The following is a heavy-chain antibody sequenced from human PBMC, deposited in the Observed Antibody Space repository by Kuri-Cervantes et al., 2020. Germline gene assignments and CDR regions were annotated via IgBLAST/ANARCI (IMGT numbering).Heavy chain of an antibody. CDR3: ARDYDFWRQEIHPLDY. Sequence: ASVKVSCKASGYTFTSYAIHWVRQAPGQRLEWMGWINAGNGDTKYSQNLQGRVTFTRDTSASTAYMDLRSLRSDDTAVYYCARDYDFWRQEIHPLDYWGQGTLVTVSS. CDR2: INAGNGDT. J-gene: IGHJ4*02. CDR1: GYTFTSYA. V-gene: IGHV1-3*01. D-gene: IGHD3-3*01.